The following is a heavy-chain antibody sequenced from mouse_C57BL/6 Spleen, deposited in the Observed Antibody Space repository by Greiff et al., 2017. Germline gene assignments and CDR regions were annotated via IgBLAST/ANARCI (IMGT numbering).Heavy chain of an antibody. Sequence: VQLQQPGAELVMPGASVKLSCKASGYTFTSYWMHWVKQRPGQGLEWIGEIDPSDSYTNYNQKFKGKSTLTVDKSSSTAYMQLSSLTSEDSAVYYCARYSSGYGSYWGQGTLVTVSA. CDR2: IDPSDSYT. J-gene: IGHJ3*01. CDR3: ARYSSGYGSY. D-gene: IGHD3-2*02. CDR1: GYTFTSYW. V-gene: IGHV1-69*01.